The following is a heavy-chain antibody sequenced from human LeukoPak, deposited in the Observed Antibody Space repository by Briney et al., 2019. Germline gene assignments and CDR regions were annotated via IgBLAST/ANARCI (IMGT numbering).Heavy chain of an antibody. Sequence: PSGTLSLTCTVSGDSINSLDLWSWVRQPPGKGLEWIGEIYHSGGANYKPSLKSRVTMSVDTSKNHFSLKLTSVTAADTAVYYCAYNRNFALDNWGQGTLVTVSS. D-gene: IGHD1-14*01. CDR1: GDSINSLDL. V-gene: IGHV4-4*02. CDR3: AYNRNFALDN. CDR2: IYHSGGA. J-gene: IGHJ4*02.